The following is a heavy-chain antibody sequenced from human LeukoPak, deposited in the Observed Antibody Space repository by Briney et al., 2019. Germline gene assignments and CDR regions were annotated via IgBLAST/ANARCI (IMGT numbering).Heavy chain of an antibody. Sequence: GGSLRLSCAASGFTFYDYAMHWVRQVPGKGLEWVSGISWNSDTIGYADSVKGRFTISRDNAKNSLYLQMNSLRDEDTALYYCVKDMVYCSSTSSCHGGFDYWGQGTLVTVSS. D-gene: IGHD2-2*01. J-gene: IGHJ4*02. CDR3: VKDMVYCSSTSSCHGGFDY. CDR2: ISWNSDTI. CDR1: GFTFYDYA. V-gene: IGHV3-9*01.